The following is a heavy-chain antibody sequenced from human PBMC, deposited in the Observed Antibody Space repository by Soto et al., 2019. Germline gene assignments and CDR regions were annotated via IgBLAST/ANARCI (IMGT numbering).Heavy chain of an antibody. J-gene: IGHJ4*02. CDR3: ACYPRVGVATFDY. Sequence: PGGSLRLSCVVSGFTFSSYWMHWVRQAPGKGLVCVSCISGGSSNIKYADSVKGRFTISRDNAKNSLFLQMNSLRAEDTAVYYCACYPRVGVATFDYWGQGALVTVS. V-gene: IGHV3-21*04. D-gene: IGHD5-12*01. CDR1: GFTFSSYW. CDR2: ISGGSSNI.